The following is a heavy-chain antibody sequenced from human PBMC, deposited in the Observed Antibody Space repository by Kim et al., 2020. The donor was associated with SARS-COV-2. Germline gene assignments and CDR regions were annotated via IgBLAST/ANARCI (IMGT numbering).Heavy chain of an antibody. Sequence: ASVKVSCKASGYTFTSYAMNWVRQAPGQGLEWMGWINTNTGNPTYAQGFTGRFVFSLDTSVSTAYLQISSLKAEDTAVYYCASSPREHYYDSSGYLDYYYSMDVWGQGTTVTVSS. D-gene: IGHD3-22*01. V-gene: IGHV7-4-1*02. CDR2: INTNTGNP. CDR3: ASSPREHYYDSSGYLDYYYSMDV. CDR1: GYTFTSYA. J-gene: IGHJ6*02.